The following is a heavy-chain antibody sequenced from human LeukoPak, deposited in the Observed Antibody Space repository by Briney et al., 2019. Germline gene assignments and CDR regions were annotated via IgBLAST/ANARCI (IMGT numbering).Heavy chain of an antibody. Sequence: GGSLRLSCAASGYTFSSYAMHWVRQAPGKGLEWVAVISYDGSNKYYADSVKGRFTISRDNSKNTLYLQMNSLRAEDTAVYYCASSGVPQQYFDYWGQGTLVTVSS. CDR1: GYTFSSYA. CDR3: ASSGVPQQYFDY. D-gene: IGHD2-2*01. CDR2: ISYDGSNK. J-gene: IGHJ4*02. V-gene: IGHV3-30-3*01.